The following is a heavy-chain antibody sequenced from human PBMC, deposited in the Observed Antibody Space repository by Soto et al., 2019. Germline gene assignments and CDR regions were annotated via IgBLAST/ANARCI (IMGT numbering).Heavy chain of an antibody. CDR3: AKDLAVRWDNGMDV. J-gene: IGHJ6*01. D-gene: IGHD6-6*01. V-gene: IGHV3-30*18. CDR2: ISYDGNIK. CDR1: GFTFSDYG. Sequence: QVQLVESGGGEVQPGRSLRLSCAASGFTFSDYGMHWVRQAPGTGLEWVAVISYDGNIKNYADSVKGRFTISRDKSKSTVSLQMNSMRGEDTAVYYCAKDLAVRWDNGMDVWGQGTSVTVSS.